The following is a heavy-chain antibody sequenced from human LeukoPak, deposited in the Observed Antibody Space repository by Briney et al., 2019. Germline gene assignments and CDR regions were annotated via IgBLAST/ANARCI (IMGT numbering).Heavy chain of an antibody. CDR2: IYYSGST. D-gene: IGHD3-22*01. CDR3: ARVEGGYFDY. CDR1: GGSISSYY. J-gene: IGHJ4*02. Sequence: SETLSLTCTVSGGSISSYYWSWIRQPPGKGLEWIGYIYYSGSTNYNPSLKSQVTISVDTSKNQFSLNLSSVTAADTAVYYCARVEGGYFDYWGQGTLVTVSS. V-gene: IGHV4-59*12.